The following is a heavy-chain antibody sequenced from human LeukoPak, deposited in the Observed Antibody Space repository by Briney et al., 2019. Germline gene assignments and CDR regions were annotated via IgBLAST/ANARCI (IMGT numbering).Heavy chain of an antibody. V-gene: IGHV3-30*18. J-gene: IGHJ4*02. CDR1: GFTFSNYG. CDR3: AKDGVVTTAKYYFDY. CDR2: ISYDGSNK. Sequence: GGSLRLSCAASGFTFSNYGMHWVRQAPGKGLEGVAVISYDGSNKYYADSVKGRFTISRDNSKNTLYMQMNSLRGEDTAVYYCAKDGVVTTAKYYFDYWGQGTLVTVSS. D-gene: IGHD2-21*02.